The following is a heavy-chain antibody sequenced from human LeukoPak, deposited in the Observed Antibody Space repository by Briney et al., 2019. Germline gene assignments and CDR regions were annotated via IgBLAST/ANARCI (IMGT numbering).Heavy chain of an antibody. J-gene: IGHJ5*02. Sequence: KTSETLSLTCTVSGGSISSYYWSWIRQPPGKGLEWIGYIYYSGSTNYNPSLKSRVTISVDTSKNQFSLKLSSVTAADTAVYYCARVGGYDYVWGSYRYDWFDPWGQGTLVTVSS. V-gene: IGHV4-59*01. D-gene: IGHD3-16*02. CDR1: GGSISSYY. CDR3: ARVGGYDYVWGSYRYDWFDP. CDR2: IYYSGST.